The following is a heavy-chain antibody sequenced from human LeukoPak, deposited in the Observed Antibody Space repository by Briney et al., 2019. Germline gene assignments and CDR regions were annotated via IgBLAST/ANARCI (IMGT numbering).Heavy chain of an antibody. J-gene: IGHJ3*02. Sequence: SGPTLVNPTQTLTLTCTFSGFSLSTSGMCVSWIRQPPGKALEWLARIDWDDDKYYSTSLKTRLTISKDTSKNQVVLTMTNMDPVDTATYYCARIRGYSGSSRGAFDIWGQGTMVTVSS. D-gene: IGHD1-26*01. CDR3: ARIRGYSGSSRGAFDI. CDR2: IDWDDDK. V-gene: IGHV2-70*11. CDR1: GFSLSTSGMC.